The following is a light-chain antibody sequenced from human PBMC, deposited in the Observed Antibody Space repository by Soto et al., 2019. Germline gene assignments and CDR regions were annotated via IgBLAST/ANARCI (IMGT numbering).Light chain of an antibody. Sequence: EIVMKQSPATVSVSXGERATLACRPRRSVRSTIAGYQQTPGPAPRVXXYGASTRAPGIPARFSRSGSGTDFTLTISRREPEDFAVYYGQQYGSSPWTFGQGTKVDIK. J-gene: IGKJ1*01. CDR1: RSVRST. V-gene: IGKV3D-15*02. CDR3: QQYGSSPWT. CDR2: GAS.